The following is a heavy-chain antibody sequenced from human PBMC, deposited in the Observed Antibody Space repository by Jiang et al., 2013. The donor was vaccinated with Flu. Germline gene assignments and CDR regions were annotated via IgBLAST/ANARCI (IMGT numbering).Heavy chain of an antibody. Sequence: RGLEWLGRTYYRSKWYNDYAVSVKSRITINPDTSKNQFSLQLNSVTPEDTAVYYCARVSSYSSSFHQFDYWGQGTLVTVSS. CDR3: ARVSSYSSSFHQFDY. CDR2: TYYRSKWYN. D-gene: IGHD6-6*01. V-gene: IGHV6-1*01. J-gene: IGHJ4*02.